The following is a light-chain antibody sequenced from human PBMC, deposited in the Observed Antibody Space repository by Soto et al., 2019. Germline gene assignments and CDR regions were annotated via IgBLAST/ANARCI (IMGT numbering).Light chain of an antibody. V-gene: IGKV1-12*01. CDR2: TAS. J-gene: IGKJ5*01. CDR1: QSISSW. Sequence: DIQITQSPSTRSASVGDRVTITCRASQSISSWLAWYQQKPGKAPKILIYTASSLQSGVPSRFSGSGSGTDCTLTINGPQPEDFATYYCQQAASFTITFGQGTRLEIK. CDR3: QQAASFTIT.